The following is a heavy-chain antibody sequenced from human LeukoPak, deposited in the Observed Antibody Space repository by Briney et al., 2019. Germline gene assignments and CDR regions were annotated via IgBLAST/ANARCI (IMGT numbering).Heavy chain of an antibody. CDR2: IKQDGNEK. CDR1: GFIFSSFW. V-gene: IGHV3-7*03. CDR3: ARKLGYCTGASCYVDY. D-gene: IGHD2-2*01. Sequence: GGSLRLSCTASGFIFSSFWMTWVRQAPGKGLEWVANIKQDGNEKYYVDSVKGRFTISRDNAQNSLYLQMNSLRADDTAVYYCARKLGYCTGASCYVDYWGQGTLVTVSS. J-gene: IGHJ4*02.